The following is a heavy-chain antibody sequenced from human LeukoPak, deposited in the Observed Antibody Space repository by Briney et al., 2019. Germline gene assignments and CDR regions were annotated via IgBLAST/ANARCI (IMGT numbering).Heavy chain of an antibody. CDR2: INSDGSST. CDR3: ARSTYYYDSGGLFDY. Sequence: GGSLRLSCAASGFTFSSYWMHWVRQAPGKGLVWVSHINSDGSSTSYADSVKGRFTISRDNAKNTLYLQMNSLRAEDTAVYYCARSTYYYDSGGLFDYWGQGTLVTVSS. J-gene: IGHJ4*02. CDR1: GFTFSSYW. V-gene: IGHV3-74*01. D-gene: IGHD3-22*01.